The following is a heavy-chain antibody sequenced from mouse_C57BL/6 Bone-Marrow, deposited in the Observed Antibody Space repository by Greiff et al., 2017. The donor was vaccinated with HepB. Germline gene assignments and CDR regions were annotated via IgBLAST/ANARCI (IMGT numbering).Heavy chain of an antibody. V-gene: IGHV14-4*01. CDR1: GFNIKDDY. CDR2: IDPENGDT. CDR3: TSTMVTTGHYYAMDY. Sequence: VQLQQSGAELVRPGASVKLSCTASGFNIKDDYMHWVKQRPEQGLEWIGWIDPENGDTEYASKFQGKATITADTSSNTAYLQLSSLTSEDTAVYYCTSTMVTTGHYYAMDYWGQGTSVTVSS. D-gene: IGHD2-2*01. J-gene: IGHJ4*01.